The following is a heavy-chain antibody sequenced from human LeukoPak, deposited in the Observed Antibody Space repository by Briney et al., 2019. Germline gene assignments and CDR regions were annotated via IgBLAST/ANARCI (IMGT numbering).Heavy chain of an antibody. Sequence: PSETLSLTCTVSGASISSYYWTWIRQAPGKGLEWIGYVYYSVSTNYNPSLKSRVSISRDTSKNQVSLTLNSVTAADTAVYYCARQESGPYHYMDVWGRGTAVTVSS. D-gene: IGHD3-3*01. J-gene: IGHJ6*03. CDR1: GASISSYY. CDR2: VYYSVST. V-gene: IGHV4-59*08. CDR3: ARQESGPYHYMDV.